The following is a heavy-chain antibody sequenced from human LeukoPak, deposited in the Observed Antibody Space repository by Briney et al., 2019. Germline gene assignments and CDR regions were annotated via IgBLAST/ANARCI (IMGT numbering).Heavy chain of an antibody. D-gene: IGHD6-19*01. J-gene: IGHJ4*02. CDR1: RFTVSNNH. V-gene: IGHV3-66*01. CDR3: ARASRWLAFDN. Sequence: PGGSLRLSCVASRFTVSNNHMNWVRQAPGKGLEWVSVIYNGDNTYYADSVQGRFTISKDNSKNTLYLQMNSLRPEDTAVYFCARASRWLAFDNWGQGTLVIVPS. CDR2: IYNGDNT.